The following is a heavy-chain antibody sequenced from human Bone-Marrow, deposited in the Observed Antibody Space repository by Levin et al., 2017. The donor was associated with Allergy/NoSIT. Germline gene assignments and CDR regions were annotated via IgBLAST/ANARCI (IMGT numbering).Heavy chain of an antibody. D-gene: IGHD2-21*01. Sequence: PGGSLRLSCAASGFRFSDYVMNWVRQAPGKGLEWVSVISGSGDNTYYADSVEGRFTISRDTSKNTLYLQMNSLSAEDTAIYYCVRTPGAIVVTPYFDYWGQGTLVTVSS. V-gene: IGHV3-23*01. CDR3: VRTPGAIVVTPYFDY. J-gene: IGHJ4*02. CDR2: ISGSGDNT. CDR1: GFRFSDYV.